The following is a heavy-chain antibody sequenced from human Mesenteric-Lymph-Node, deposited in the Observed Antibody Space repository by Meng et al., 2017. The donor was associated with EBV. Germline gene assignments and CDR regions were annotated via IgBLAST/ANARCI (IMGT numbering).Heavy chain of an antibody. Sequence: QGQLQQWGGGLLKPSETLSLTCAFFGESFTPYFWSWIRQPPGKGLEWIGEISHGGSINYNPSLKSRLTISVDTSNNLFSLNINSVTVADTAVYYCARGGLQSSGWYKERPHWGQGTLVTVSS. CDR3: ARGGLQSSGWYKERPH. V-gene: IGHV4-34*02. D-gene: IGHD6-19*01. J-gene: IGHJ4*02. CDR2: ISHGGSI. CDR1: GESFTPYF.